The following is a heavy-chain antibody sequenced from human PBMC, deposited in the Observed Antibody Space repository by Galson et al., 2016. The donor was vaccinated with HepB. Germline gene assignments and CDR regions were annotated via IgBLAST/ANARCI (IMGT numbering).Heavy chain of an antibody. CDR1: GFTFTAYG. CDR2: INAYNGNT. J-gene: IGHJ5*02. CDR3: ARVLGGYDFYP. V-gene: IGHV1-18*01. D-gene: IGHD5-12*01. Sequence: SVKVSCKASGFTFTAYGISWVRQAPGQGLEWMGWINAYNGNTNYAQSFQGRVTMTTDTSTGTAYMGLWNLRSDDTALYYCARVLGGYDFYPWGQGTLVTVSS.